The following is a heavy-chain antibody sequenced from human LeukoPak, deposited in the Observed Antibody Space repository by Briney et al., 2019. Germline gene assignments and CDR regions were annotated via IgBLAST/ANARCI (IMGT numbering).Heavy chain of an antibody. Sequence: SETLSLTCTVSGGSISSSSYYWGWIRQPPGKGREWIGSIYYSGSTYYNPSLKSRVTISVDTSKNQFSLKLSSVTAADTAVYYCASNRGIERYCSSTSCYGVAGGGNTYTQLLSVDYWGQGTLVTVSS. CDR2: IYYSGST. D-gene: IGHD2-2*01. V-gene: IGHV4-39*01. CDR3: ASNRGIERYCSSTSCYGVAGGGNTYTQLLSVDY. CDR1: GGSISSSSYY. J-gene: IGHJ4*02.